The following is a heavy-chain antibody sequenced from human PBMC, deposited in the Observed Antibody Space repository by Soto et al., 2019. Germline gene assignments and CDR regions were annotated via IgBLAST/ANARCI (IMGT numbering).Heavy chain of an antibody. V-gene: IGHV4-59*01. CDR2: IYYSGNT. J-gene: IGHJ4*02. Sequence: QVQLQESGPGLVKPSETLSLTCTVSGGSINSYYWSWIRQPPGKGLEWIGYIYYSGNTNYNPSLKSRVTISVDTSKNQFPLKLSSVTAADTAVYYCARERGDSVGFDYWGQGALVTVSS. CDR3: ARERGDSVGFDY. CDR1: GGSINSYY. D-gene: IGHD2-21*02.